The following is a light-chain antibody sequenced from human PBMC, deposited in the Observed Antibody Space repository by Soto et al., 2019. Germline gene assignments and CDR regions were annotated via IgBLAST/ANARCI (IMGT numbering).Light chain of an antibody. CDR3: QQYGSHQDVWT. Sequence: EIVLTQSPGTLSLSPGERATLSCRASQSVSSSYLAWYQQKPGQAPRLLIYGASSRATGIPDRFSGSGSGTDFTLTISRLEPEDFAVYYCQQYGSHQDVWTFGQGTKV. CDR1: QSVSSSY. J-gene: IGKJ1*01. V-gene: IGKV3-20*01. CDR2: GAS.